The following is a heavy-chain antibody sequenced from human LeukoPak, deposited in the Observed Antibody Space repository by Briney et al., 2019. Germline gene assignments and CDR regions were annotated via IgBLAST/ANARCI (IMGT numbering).Heavy chain of an antibody. CDR1: GGSFSGYY. D-gene: IGHD6-13*01. J-gene: IGHJ4*02. V-gene: IGHV4-34*01. CDR2: INHSGST. Sequence: SETLSLTCAVYGGSFSGYYWSWIRQPPGKGLEWIGEINHSGSTNYNPSLRSRVTISVDTSKNQFSLKLSSVTAADTAVYYCARDPYSSSWYFGCFDYWGQGTLVTVSP. CDR3: ARDPYSSSWYFGCFDY.